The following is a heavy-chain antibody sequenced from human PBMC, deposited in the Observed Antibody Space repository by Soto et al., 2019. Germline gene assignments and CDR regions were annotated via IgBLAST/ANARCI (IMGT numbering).Heavy chain of an antibody. CDR1: GGTFSSYA. J-gene: IGHJ1*01. D-gene: IGHD6-19*01. Sequence: QVQLVQSGAEVKKPGSSVKVSCKASGGTFSSYAISWVRQAPGQGLEWMGGIIPIFGTANYAQKFQGRVTITADESTSTAYMELSSLRSEDTAVYYCARSGKIAVAAKGRHFQHWGQGTLVTVSS. CDR2: IIPIFGTA. V-gene: IGHV1-69*12. CDR3: ARSGKIAVAAKGRHFQH.